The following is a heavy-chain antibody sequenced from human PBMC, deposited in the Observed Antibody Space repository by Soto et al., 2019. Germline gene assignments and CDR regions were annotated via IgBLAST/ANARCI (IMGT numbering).Heavy chain of an antibody. D-gene: IGHD3-22*01. J-gene: IGHJ4*02. CDR3: ARHDYYDSSGYYYPAGPFDY. V-gene: IGHV1-69*01. Sequence: QVQLVQSGAEVKKPGSSVKVSCKASGGTFSSYAISWVRQAPGQGLEWMGGIIPIFGTANYAQKFQGRVKITADESTSTAYMELSSLRSEDTAVYYCARHDYYDSSGYYYPAGPFDYWGQGTLVTVSS. CDR1: GGTFSSYA. CDR2: IIPIFGTA.